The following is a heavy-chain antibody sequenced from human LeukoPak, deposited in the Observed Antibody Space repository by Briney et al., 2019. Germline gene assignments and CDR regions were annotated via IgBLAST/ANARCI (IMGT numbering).Heavy chain of an antibody. V-gene: IGHV1-2*02. CDR1: GYTFTSYD. Sequence: ASVKVSCKASGYTFTSYDINWARQATGQGLEWMGWMNPNSGGTNYAQKFQGRVTMTRDTSIRTTYMELSRLRSDDTAVYYCARDRLWFGELSGWFDPWGQGTLVTVSS. J-gene: IGHJ5*02. D-gene: IGHD3-10*01. CDR2: MNPNSGGT. CDR3: ARDRLWFGELSGWFDP.